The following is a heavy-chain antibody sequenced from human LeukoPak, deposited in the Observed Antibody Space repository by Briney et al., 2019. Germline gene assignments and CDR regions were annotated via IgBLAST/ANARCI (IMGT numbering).Heavy chain of an antibody. D-gene: IGHD6-6*01. J-gene: IGHJ4*02. V-gene: IGHV3-7*01. Sequence: GGSLRLSCAASGFTFISYWMSWVRQAPGKGLEWVANIKQDGSEKYYVDSVKGRFTISRDNAKNSLYLQMNSLRAEDTAVYYCARGGFYSGSYFFDYWGQRTLVTVSS. CDR2: IKQDGSEK. CDR3: ARGGFYSGSYFFDY. CDR1: GFTFISYW.